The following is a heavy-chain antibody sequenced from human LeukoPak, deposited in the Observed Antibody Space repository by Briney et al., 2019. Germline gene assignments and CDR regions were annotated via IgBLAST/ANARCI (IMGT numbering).Heavy chain of an antibody. D-gene: IGHD4-17*01. J-gene: IGHJ4*02. CDR3: AIYGVTLYYFDY. Sequence: SETLSLTCTVSGGSISSSSYYWGWIRQPPGKGLEWMGSIYYSGSTYYNPSLKGRVTIPVDTSKNQFSLKLSSVTAADTAVYYGAIYGVTLYYFDYCGQGTLVTVSS. CDR1: GGSISSSSYY. V-gene: IGHV4-39*01. CDR2: IYYSGST.